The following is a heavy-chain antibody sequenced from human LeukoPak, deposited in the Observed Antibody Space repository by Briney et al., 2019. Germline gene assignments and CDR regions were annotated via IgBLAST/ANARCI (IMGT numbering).Heavy chain of an antibody. V-gene: IGHV3-30*04. D-gene: IGHD3-3*01. J-gene: IGHJ4*02. CDR1: GFTFSSYA. Sequence: GGSLRLSCAASGFTFSSYAMHWVRQAPGKGLEWVAVISYDGSNKYYADSVKGRFTIPRDNSKNTLYLQMNSLRAEDTAVYYCARGSDYDFWSGHFDYWGQGTLVTVSS. CDR2: ISYDGSNK. CDR3: ARGSDYDFWSGHFDY.